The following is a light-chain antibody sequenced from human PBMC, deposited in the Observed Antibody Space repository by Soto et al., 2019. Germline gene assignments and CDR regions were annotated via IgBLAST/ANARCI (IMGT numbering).Light chain of an antibody. J-gene: IGLJ2*01. CDR3: SSYTGNSTLV. Sequence: QSVLTQPASVAGSPGQSITISCTGTSSDVGGYNHVSWFQQHPGKGPALMIYDVSARPSGVPNRFSGSKSGNTASLTISGLQAEDEAAYYCSSYTGNSTLVFGGGTKLTVL. CDR1: SSDVGGYNH. CDR2: DVS. V-gene: IGLV2-14*03.